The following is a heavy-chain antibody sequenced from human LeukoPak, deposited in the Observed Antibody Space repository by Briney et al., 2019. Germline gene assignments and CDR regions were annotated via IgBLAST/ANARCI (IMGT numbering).Heavy chain of an antibody. CDR1: GATISRYY. V-gene: IGHV4-59*01. Sequence: SETLSLTCDVSGATISRYYWSWIRQPPGKGQEWIGYIYHSGSTNYNPSLKGRAILSIDTSKTRFSLRLNSVTAADTAVYYCARDLTSDNDAFGIWGQGTVVTVSS. CDR3: ARDLTSDNDAFGI. J-gene: IGHJ3*02. CDR2: IYHSGST.